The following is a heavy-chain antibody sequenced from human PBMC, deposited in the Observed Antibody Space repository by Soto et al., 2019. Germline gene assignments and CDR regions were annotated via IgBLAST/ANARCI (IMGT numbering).Heavy chain of an antibody. Sequence: SETLSLTCTVSGGSISSSSYYWGWIRQPPGKGLEWIGSIYYSGSTYYNPSLESRVTISVDTSKNQFSLKLSSVTAADTAVYYCARGLDIVVVVAARAQRWFDPWGQGTLVTVSS. D-gene: IGHD2-15*01. CDR3: ARGLDIVVVVAARAQRWFDP. CDR1: GGSISSSSYY. V-gene: IGHV4-39*07. J-gene: IGHJ5*02. CDR2: IYYSGST.